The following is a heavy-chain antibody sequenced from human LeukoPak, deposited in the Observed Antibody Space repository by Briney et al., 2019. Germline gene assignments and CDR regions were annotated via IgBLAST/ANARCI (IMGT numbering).Heavy chain of an antibody. CDR1: GYTFTGYY. V-gene: IGHV1-2*02. CDR2: INPNSGGT. J-gene: IGHJ4*02. Sequence: ASVKVSCKASGYTFTGYYMHWVRQAPGQGLEWMGWINPNSGGTNYAQKFQGRVTMTRDTSISTAYMELSRLSSVTAADTAVYYCARQYCSSTSCYLGYWGQGTLVTVSS. D-gene: IGHD2-2*01. CDR3: ARQYCSSTSCYLGY.